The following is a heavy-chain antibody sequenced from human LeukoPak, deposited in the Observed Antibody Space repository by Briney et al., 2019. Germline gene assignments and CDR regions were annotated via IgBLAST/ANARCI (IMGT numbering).Heavy chain of an antibody. D-gene: IGHD3-22*01. CDR1: GYSFTNYY. CDR3: ARHVPRPDYYYDTSGYFGY. J-gene: IGHJ4*02. CDR2: IDPGDSYT. Sequence: GESLKISCKGSGYSFTNYYISWVRQMPGKGLEWMGRIDPGDSYTKYSPTFQGHVTISADKSIGTAYLQWGSLKASDTAMYYCARHVPRPDYYYDTSGYFGYWGQGTLVTVSS. V-gene: IGHV5-10-1*01.